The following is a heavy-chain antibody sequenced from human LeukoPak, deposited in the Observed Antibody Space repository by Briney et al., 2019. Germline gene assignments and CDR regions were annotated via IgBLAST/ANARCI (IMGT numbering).Heavy chain of an antibody. V-gene: IGHV1-3*03. CDR3: ARGLAAAGTDYYYGMDV. D-gene: IGHD6-13*01. CDR1: GYNFSNYA. Sequence: GASVKVSCKASGYNFSNYAMHWVRQAPGQRLEWMGWLNADNGNTKYSQKFQGRVTITRDTSASTVYMELSSLRSEDMAVYYCARGLAAAGTDYYYGMDVWGQGTTVTVSS. CDR2: LNADNGNT. J-gene: IGHJ6*02.